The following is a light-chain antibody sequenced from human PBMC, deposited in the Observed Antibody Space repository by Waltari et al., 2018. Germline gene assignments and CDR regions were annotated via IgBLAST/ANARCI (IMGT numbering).Light chain of an antibody. CDR1: QSISRN. Sequence: DIQMTQSPSSRSASVGDRVTITCRASQSISRNLNWYQQKPGQAPKLLIYAASSFHSGVPPRFRGSGSGTDFTHTLSSLQPEDFATYYCQQSYSIPLTFGGGTKVEIK. CDR2: AAS. CDR3: QQSYSIPLT. V-gene: IGKV1-39*01. J-gene: IGKJ4*01.